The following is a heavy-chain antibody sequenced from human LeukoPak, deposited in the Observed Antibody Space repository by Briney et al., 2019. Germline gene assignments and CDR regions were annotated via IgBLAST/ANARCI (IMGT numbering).Heavy chain of an antibody. Sequence: PGGSLRLSCAASGFTFDDYAMHWVRQAPGKGLEWVSGISWNSGSIGYADSVKGRFTISRDNAKNSPYLQMNSLRAEDTALYYCAKGNWNYALDYWGQGTLVTVSS. J-gene: IGHJ4*02. V-gene: IGHV3-9*01. D-gene: IGHD1-7*01. CDR2: ISWNSGSI. CDR3: AKGNWNYALDY. CDR1: GFTFDDYA.